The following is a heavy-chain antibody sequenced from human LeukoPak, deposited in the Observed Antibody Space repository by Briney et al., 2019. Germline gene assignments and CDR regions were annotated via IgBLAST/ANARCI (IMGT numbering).Heavy chain of an antibody. J-gene: IGHJ6*03. CDR3: AREAYGKNSSGWYKYMVGNYYYYMDV. Sequence: ASVKVSCKASGYTFTSYGISWVRQAPGQGLEWMGWISAYNGNTNYAQKLQGRVTMTTDTSTSTAYMELRSLRSDDTAVYYCAREAYGKNSSGWYKYMVGNYYYYMDVWGKGTTVTVSS. V-gene: IGHV1-18*01. CDR2: ISAYNGNT. CDR1: GYTFTSYG. D-gene: IGHD6-19*01.